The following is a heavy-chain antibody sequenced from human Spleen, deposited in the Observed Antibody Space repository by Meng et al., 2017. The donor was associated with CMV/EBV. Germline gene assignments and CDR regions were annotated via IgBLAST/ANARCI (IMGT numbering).Heavy chain of an antibody. J-gene: IGHJ4*02. V-gene: IGHV4-34*01. CDR2: IDQSGIT. D-gene: IGHD2-2*01. Sequence: SETLSLTCAVYGGSFSRYFWSWIRQSPGKGLEWIAEIDQSGITNYNPSLESRVSISVDMSKNQFSLKLTSVTAVDTAVYFCSRVPRYPLRKMGYFDSWGQGTVVTVSS. CDR3: SRVPRYPLRKMGYFDS. CDR1: GGSFSRYF.